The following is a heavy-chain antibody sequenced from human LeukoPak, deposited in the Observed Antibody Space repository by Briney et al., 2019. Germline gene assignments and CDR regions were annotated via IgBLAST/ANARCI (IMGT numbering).Heavy chain of an antibody. CDR3: ARDGDYGEARY. V-gene: IGHV3-11*04. Sequence: PGGSLRLSCAASGFTFSDYYMSWIRQAPGKGLEWVSYISSSGSTIYYADSVKGRLTISRDNTKSSLYLQMNSLRAEDTAVYYCARDGDYGEARYWGQGTLVTVSS. J-gene: IGHJ4*02. D-gene: IGHD4-17*01. CDR2: ISSSGSTI. CDR1: GFTFSDYY.